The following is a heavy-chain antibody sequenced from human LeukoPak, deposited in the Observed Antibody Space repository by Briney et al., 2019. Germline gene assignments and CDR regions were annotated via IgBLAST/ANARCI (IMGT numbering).Heavy chain of an antibody. Sequence: SETLSLTCTVSGGSISSSSYYWGWIRQPPGKGLEWIGSIYYSGSTYYNPSLKSRVTISVDTSKNQFSLKLSSVTAADTAVYYCANVPRSEYYYDSSGYYGAFDYWGQGTLVTVSS. CDR1: GGSISSSSYY. CDR2: IYYSGST. D-gene: IGHD3-22*01. CDR3: ANVPRSEYYYDSSGYYGAFDY. J-gene: IGHJ4*02. V-gene: IGHV4-39*01.